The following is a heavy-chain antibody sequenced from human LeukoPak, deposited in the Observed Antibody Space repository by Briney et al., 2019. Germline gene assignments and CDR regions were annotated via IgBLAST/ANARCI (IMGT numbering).Heavy chain of an antibody. V-gene: IGHV3-11*04. D-gene: IGHD5-12*01. CDR1: GFTFSDYY. J-gene: IGHJ4*02. Sequence: PGGSLRLSCAASGFTFSDYYMSWIRQAPGKGLEWVSYISSSGSTIYYADSVKGRFTISRDNAKNSLYLQMNSLRAEDTAVYYCAKDGGYHDPNTYFDYWGQGTLVTVSS. CDR3: AKDGGYHDPNTYFDY. CDR2: ISSSGSTI.